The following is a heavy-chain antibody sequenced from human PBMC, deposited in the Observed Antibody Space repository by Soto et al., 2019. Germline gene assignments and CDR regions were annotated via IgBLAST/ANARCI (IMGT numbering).Heavy chain of an antibody. D-gene: IGHD3-9*01. CDR2: INHSGST. V-gene: IGHV4-34*01. Sequence: SETLSLTCAVYGVSFSGYYWSWIRQPPGKGLEWIGEINHSGSTNYNPSLKSRVTISVDTSKNQFSLKLSSVTAADTAVYYCARVYPYYDILTGYLSRYYFDYWGQGTLVTVSS. J-gene: IGHJ4*02. CDR1: GVSFSGYY. CDR3: ARVYPYYDILTGYLSRYYFDY.